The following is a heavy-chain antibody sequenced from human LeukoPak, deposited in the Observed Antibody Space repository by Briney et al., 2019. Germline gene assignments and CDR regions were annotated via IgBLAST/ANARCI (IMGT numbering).Heavy chain of an antibody. J-gene: IGHJ4*02. CDR1: GLTFSTYW. CDR2: INPDGSIR. Sequence: PGGSLRLSCAASGLTFSTYWMHWLRQAAGNELPWVARINPDGSIRTYANSVQGRVTISRDTAKDTLFLQMNSLRAEDTAVYYCAREARVGGALQYWGQGTPVTVSS. CDR3: AREARVGGALQY. D-gene: IGHD1-26*01. V-gene: IGHV3-74*03.